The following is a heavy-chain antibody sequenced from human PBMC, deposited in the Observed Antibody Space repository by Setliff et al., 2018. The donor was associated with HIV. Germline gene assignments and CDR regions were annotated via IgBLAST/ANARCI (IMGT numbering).Heavy chain of an antibody. J-gene: IGHJ6*02. D-gene: IGHD2-2*01. V-gene: IGHV4-61*09. Sequence: SETLSLTCSVSGGSLSSGSHYCTWLRQAAGQGLEWIGHFYTSGTTNYNPSLESRVSISVDTSKNQSSLKLSSVTAADAAVYYCGTAMYYFYGLDVWGQGIRVTVSS. CDR3: GTAMYYFYGLDV. CDR1: GGSLSSGSHY. CDR2: FYTSGTT.